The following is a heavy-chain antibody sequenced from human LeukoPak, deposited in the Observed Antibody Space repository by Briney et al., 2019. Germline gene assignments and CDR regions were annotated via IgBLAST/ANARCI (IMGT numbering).Heavy chain of an antibody. CDR2: ISSSGSTI. J-gene: IGHJ3*02. D-gene: IGHD2-2*01. CDR1: GFTFSDYY. V-gene: IGHV3-11*04. CDR3: ARGRGCSSTSCLLDI. Sequence: TGGSLRLSRAASGFTFSDYYMSWIRQAPGKGLEWVSYISSSGSTIYYADSVKGRFTISRDNAKNSLYLQMNSLRAEDTAVYYCARGRGCSSTSCLLDIWGQGTMVTVSS.